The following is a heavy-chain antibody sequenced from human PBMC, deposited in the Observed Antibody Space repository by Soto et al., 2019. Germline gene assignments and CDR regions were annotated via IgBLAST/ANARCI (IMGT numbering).Heavy chain of an antibody. Sequence: SGGSLRLSCAASGFTFSSYAMSWVRQAPGKGLEWVSAISGSGGSTYYADSVKGRFTISRDNSKNTLYLQMNSLRAEDTAVYYCAKDLQLELRPGYFQHWGQGTLVTVSS. J-gene: IGHJ1*01. CDR3: AKDLQLELRPGYFQH. V-gene: IGHV3-23*01. CDR2: ISGSGGST. D-gene: IGHD1-7*01. CDR1: GFTFSSYA.